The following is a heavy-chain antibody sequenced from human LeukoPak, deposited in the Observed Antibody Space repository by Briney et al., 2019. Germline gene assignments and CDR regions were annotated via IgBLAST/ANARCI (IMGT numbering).Heavy chain of an antibody. J-gene: IGHJ1*01. V-gene: IGHV1-69*05. Sequence: SVKVSCKASGGTFSSYAISWVRQAPGQGLEWMGGIIPIFGTADYAQKFHGRVTITTDESTSTAYMELSSLRSEDTAVYYCARGSPYYYDSSPLLIQHWGQGTLVTVSS. CDR1: GGTFSSYA. D-gene: IGHD3-22*01. CDR2: IIPIFGTA. CDR3: ARGSPYYYDSSPLLIQH.